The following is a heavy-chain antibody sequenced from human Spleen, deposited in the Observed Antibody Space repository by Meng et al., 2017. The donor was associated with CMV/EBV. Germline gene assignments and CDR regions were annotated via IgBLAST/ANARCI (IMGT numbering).Heavy chain of an antibody. D-gene: IGHD2-2*03. CDR1: GFTFSDYY. CDR2: ISSSSSYT. CDR3: ARMDIVVVPAANAY. V-gene: IGHV3-11*05. J-gene: IGHJ4*02. Sequence: QVQLVESGGGLVKPGGSLRLSCAASGFTFSDYYMSWIRQAPGKGLEWVSYISSSSSYTNYADSVKGRFTISRDNAKNSLYLQMNSLRAEDTAVYYCARMDIVVVPAANAYWGQGTLVTVSS.